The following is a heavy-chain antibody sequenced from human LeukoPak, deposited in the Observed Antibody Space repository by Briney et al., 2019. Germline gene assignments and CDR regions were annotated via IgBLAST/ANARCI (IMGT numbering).Heavy chain of an antibody. Sequence: ASVTVSCKASGGTFSSYAISWVRQAPGQGLEWMGGIIPIFGTANYAQKFQGRVTITTDESTSTAYMELSSLRSEDTAVYYCARSVPAARNWFDPWGQGTLVTVSS. V-gene: IGHV1-69*05. CDR1: GGTFSSYA. CDR2: IIPIFGTA. D-gene: IGHD2-2*01. J-gene: IGHJ5*02. CDR3: ARSVPAARNWFDP.